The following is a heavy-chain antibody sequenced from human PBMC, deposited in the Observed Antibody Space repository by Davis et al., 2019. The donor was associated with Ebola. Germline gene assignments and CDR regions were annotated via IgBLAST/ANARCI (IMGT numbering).Heavy chain of an antibody. CDR1: GGSISSYY. CDR3: ARGRFVVVPAAMDGIYYYYGMDV. Sequence: MPSETLSLTCTVSGGSISSYYWSWIRQPPGKGLEWIGYIYYSGSTNYNPSLKSRVTISVDTSKNQFSLKLSSVTAADTAVYYCARGRFVVVPAAMDGIYYYYGMDVWGKGTTVTVSS. V-gene: IGHV4-59*12. D-gene: IGHD2-2*01. CDR2: IYYSGST. J-gene: IGHJ6*04.